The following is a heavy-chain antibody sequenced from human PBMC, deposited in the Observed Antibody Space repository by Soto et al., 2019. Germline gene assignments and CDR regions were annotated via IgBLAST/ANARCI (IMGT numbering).Heavy chain of an antibody. Sequence: TGGSLRLSCAASGFTFSSYAMSWVRQAPGKGLEWVSAISGSGGSTYYADSVKGRFTISRDNSKNTLYLQMNSLRAEDTAVYYCASPIWFGELSTFDPWGQGTLVTVSS. CDR3: ASPIWFGELSTFDP. CDR2: ISGSGGST. CDR1: GFTFSSYA. D-gene: IGHD3-10*01. V-gene: IGHV3-23*01. J-gene: IGHJ5*02.